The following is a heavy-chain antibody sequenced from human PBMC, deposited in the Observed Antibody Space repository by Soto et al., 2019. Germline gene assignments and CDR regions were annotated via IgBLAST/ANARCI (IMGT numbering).Heavy chain of an antibody. Sequence: QVHLQQWGAGLLKPSETLSLTCGVYGGSFGTSYWAWIRQSPEKGLEWIGEINHNGDSNYNPSLNMRVTISLDMSESQFSLKLTPVAAADTAVYYCARVTRFPDAFDIWGQGTPVIVSS. J-gene: IGHJ3*02. CDR1: GGSFGTSY. CDR3: ARVTRFPDAFDI. V-gene: IGHV4-34*01. CDR2: INHNGDS.